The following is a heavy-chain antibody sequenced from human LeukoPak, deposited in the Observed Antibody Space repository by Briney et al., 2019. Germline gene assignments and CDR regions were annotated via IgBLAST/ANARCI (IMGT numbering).Heavy chain of an antibody. V-gene: IGHV4-39*07. CDR1: GDSISSSSYC. Sequence: SETLSLTCSVSGDSISSSSYCWGWVRQPPGKGLEWIGSIYYSGSTYYNPSLKSRVTISIDTSKNQFSLKLSSVTAADTAVYYCVTSARTGYDFWSGRFWYFDLWGRGTLVTVSS. D-gene: IGHD3/OR15-3a*01. CDR3: VTSARTGYDFWSGRFWYFDL. CDR2: IYYSGST. J-gene: IGHJ2*01.